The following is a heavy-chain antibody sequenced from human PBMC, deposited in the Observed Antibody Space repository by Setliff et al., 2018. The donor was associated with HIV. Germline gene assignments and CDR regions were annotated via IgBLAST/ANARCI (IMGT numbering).Heavy chain of an antibody. D-gene: IGHD6-19*01. CDR3: TKDLRYDSGIDF. J-gene: IGHJ4*02. CDR1: GFTFNNYG. CDR2: ISYDGSNK. V-gene: IGHV3-30*18. Sequence: AGGSLRLSCAASGFTFNNYGMHWVRQAPGKGLEWVAVISYDGSNKYYADSVKGRFTISRDNAKNTLYLQMNSLRTEDTAVYYCTKDLRYDSGIDFWGQGTLVTVSS.